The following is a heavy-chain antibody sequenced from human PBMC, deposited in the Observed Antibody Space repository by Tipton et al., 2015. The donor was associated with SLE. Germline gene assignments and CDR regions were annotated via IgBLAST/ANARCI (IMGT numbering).Heavy chain of an antibody. CDR3: ASRRDGRGTWFDP. CDR2: INHSGST. Sequence: TLSLTCAVYGGSFSGYYWSWIRQPPGKGLEWIGEINHSGSTNYNPSLKSRVTISVDTSKNQFSLKVSSVTAADTAVYYCASRRDGRGTWFDPWGQGTTVTVSS. V-gene: IGHV4-34*01. J-gene: IGHJ5*01. D-gene: IGHD3-10*01. CDR1: GGSFSGYY.